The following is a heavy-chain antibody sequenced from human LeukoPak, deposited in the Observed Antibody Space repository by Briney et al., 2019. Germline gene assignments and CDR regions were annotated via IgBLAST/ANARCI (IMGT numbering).Heavy chain of an antibody. V-gene: IGHV1-8*03. J-gene: IGHJ6*03. CDR3: ARLLYRNYCYYMDV. D-gene: IGHD4-11*01. Sequence: ASVKVSCKASGYTFTSYDINWVRQATGQGLEWMGWMNPNSGNTGYAQKFQGRVTITRNTSISTAYMELSSLRSEDTAVYYCARLLYRNYCYYMDVWGKGTTVTVSS. CDR2: MNPNSGNT. CDR1: GYTFTSYD.